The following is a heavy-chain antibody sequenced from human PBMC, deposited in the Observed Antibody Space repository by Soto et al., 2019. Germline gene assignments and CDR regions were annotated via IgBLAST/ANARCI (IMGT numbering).Heavy chain of an antibody. D-gene: IGHD3-3*01. Sequence: GSLSLSCVASGFHFNNYWMTWVRQTPGKGLEWVATIKQDGSEKNYVDSVKGRFTISRDNAENSLFLQMNSLRAEDSAVYYCARDRYNFWSGYYTDYYFDYWGQGTLVTVSS. J-gene: IGHJ4*02. V-gene: IGHV3-7*01. CDR1: GFHFNNYW. CDR2: IKQDGSEK. CDR3: ARDRYNFWSGYYTDYYFDY.